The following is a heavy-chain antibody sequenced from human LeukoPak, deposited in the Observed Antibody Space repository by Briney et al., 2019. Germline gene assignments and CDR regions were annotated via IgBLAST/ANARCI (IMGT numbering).Heavy chain of an antibody. J-gene: IGHJ6*02. CDR3: AKDSTVSGSYYGMDI. CDR1: GSTFSSCA. V-gene: IGHV3-23*01. D-gene: IGHD3-3*01. CDR2: ISGSGVTT. Sequence: GGSLRLSCAASGSTFSSCAMTWVRQAPGKGLEWVSGISGSGVTTYYTDSVKGRFTISRDNSRSTLYLQMNGLRAEDTAVYYCAKDSTVSGSYYGMDIWGQGTTVTVSS.